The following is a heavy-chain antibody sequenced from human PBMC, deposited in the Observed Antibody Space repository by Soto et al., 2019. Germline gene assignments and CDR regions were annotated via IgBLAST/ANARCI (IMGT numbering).Heavy chain of an antibody. V-gene: IGHV3-30*18. CDR2: ISYDGSNK. Sequence: QPGGSLRLSCAASGFTFSSYGMYWVRQAPGKGLEWVAVISYDGSNKYYADSVKGRFTISRDNSKNTLYLQMNSLRAEDTAVYYCAKSVWIAVAGTDDLYNWFDPWGQGTLVTVSS. D-gene: IGHD6-19*01. J-gene: IGHJ5*01. CDR3: AKSVWIAVAGTDDLYNWFDP. CDR1: GFTFSSYG.